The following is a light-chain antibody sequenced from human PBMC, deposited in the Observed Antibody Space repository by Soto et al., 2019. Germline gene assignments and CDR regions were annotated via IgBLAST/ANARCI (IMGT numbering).Light chain of an antibody. CDR2: GAS. CDR1: QDISSY. CDR3: QQVHDYPIT. J-gene: IGKJ4*01. Sequence: IQLTQSPSFLSASVGDRVTVTCRSSQDISSYLVWYQQKPGKAPKILIYGASTLQSGVPLRFGGSGSGTAFSLTISSLQPEDFATYFCQQVHDYPITFGGGTKVEIK. V-gene: IGKV1-9*01.